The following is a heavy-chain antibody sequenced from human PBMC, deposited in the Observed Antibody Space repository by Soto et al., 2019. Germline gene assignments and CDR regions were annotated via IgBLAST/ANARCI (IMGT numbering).Heavy chain of an antibody. D-gene: IGHD6-13*01. CDR2: ISGSGGST. Sequence: GGSLRLSCAASGFTFSSYAMSWVRQAPGKGLEWVSAISGSGGSTYYADSVKGRFTISRDNSKNTLYLQMNSLRAEDTAVYYCVKEGYSSSWSYYFDYWGQGTLVTVSS. CDR1: GFTFSSYA. V-gene: IGHV3-23*01. J-gene: IGHJ4*02. CDR3: VKEGYSSSWSYYFDY.